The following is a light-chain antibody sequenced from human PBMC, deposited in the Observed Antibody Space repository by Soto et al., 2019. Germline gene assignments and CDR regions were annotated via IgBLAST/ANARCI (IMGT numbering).Light chain of an antibody. CDR1: QSVSRSY. V-gene: IGKV3-20*01. CDR2: GAS. J-gene: IGKJ2*01. Sequence: EIVLTQSPGTLSLSPGERATLSCRASQSVSRSYLAWYQQKPGQAPTLLIYGASSRATGIPDRFSGSGSGTDFALTISRLEPEDFAVYYCHHYGSTTPNTFGQGTKLEIK. CDR3: HHYGSTTPNT.